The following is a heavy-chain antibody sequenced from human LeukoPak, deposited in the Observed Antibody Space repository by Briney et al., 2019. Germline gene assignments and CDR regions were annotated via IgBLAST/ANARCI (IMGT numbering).Heavy chain of an antibody. CDR1: GYTFTNNW. CDR3: ARDNSVGDIAWWFDP. Sequence: ASVKVSCKASGYTFTNNWMHWVRQAPGQGLEWVGLINPTGTWTLYAQNFQGRITLTRDMSTTTDYMELSGLTSEDTAVYYCARDNSVGDIAWWFDPWGQGTLVTVSS. CDR2: INPTGTWT. D-gene: IGHD2-15*01. J-gene: IGHJ5*01. V-gene: IGHV1-46*01.